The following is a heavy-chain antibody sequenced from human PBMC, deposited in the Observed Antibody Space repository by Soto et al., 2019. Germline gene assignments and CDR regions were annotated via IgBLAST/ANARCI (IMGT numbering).Heavy chain of an antibody. CDR3: XXXXXGDNWFDP. V-gene: IGHV4-31*01. J-gene: IGHJ5*02. Sequence: QVQLQESGPGLVKPSQTLSLTCTVSGGSITSGGYYWSWIRQHPGKGLERIVHIYYSGSPHLNPSLXXXXXXXXXXXXXXXXXXXXXXXXXXXXXYXXXXXXXGDNWFDPWGQGTLVTVSS. CDR1: GGSITSGGYY. D-gene: IGHD2-8*01. CDR2: IYYSGSP.